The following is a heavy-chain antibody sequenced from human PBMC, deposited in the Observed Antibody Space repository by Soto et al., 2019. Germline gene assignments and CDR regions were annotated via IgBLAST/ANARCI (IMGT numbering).Heavy chain of an antibody. J-gene: IGHJ6*03. D-gene: IGHD1-26*01. CDR2: IYYGGTT. Sequence: RQPPGKGLEWIGSIYYGGTTYYSPSLRSRVTISVDTSKNQFSLNLSSVTAADTAVYYCARREGYYHMDVWGKGTTVTVSS. V-gene: IGHV4-39*01. CDR3: ARREGYYHMDV.